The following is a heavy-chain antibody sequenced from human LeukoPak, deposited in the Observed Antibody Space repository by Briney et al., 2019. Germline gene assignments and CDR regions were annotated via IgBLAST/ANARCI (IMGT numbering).Heavy chain of an antibody. D-gene: IGHD3-9*01. CDR1: GFTFSSYW. J-gene: IGHJ4*02. CDR2: IKQDGSEK. CDR3: ARSNAPPYDILTGGFDY. V-gene: IGHV3-7*01. Sequence: PGGSLRLSCAASGFTFSSYWMSWVRQAPGKGLEWVANIKQDGSEKDYVDSAKGRFTISRDNAKNSLYLQMNSLRAEDTAVYYCARSNAPPYDILTGGFDYWGQGTLVTVSS.